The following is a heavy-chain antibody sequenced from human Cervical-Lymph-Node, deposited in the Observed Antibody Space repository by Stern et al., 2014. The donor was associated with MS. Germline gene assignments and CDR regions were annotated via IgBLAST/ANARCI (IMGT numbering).Heavy chain of an antibody. J-gene: IGHJ4*02. D-gene: IGHD5-18*01. CDR3: ARERGRAGPAMADY. CDR2: THPNSGDS. CDR1: GYSFTGNY. Sequence: QMQLVQSGVEVKKPGASVVISCKAAGYSFTGNYIHWLRQAPGQGLEWMGRTHPNSGDSNYALKFQGRVTMTRDTSITTAYMNLNRLGIDDTAVYYCARERGRAGPAMADYWGQGTLVTVSS. V-gene: IGHV1-2*06.